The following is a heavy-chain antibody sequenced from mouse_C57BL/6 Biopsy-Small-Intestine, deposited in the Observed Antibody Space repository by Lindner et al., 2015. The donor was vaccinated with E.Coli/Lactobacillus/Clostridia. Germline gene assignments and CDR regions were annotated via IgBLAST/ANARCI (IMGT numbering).Heavy chain of an antibody. CDR3: ARDRGNAGQPPPKYYYGMDV. V-gene: IGHV1S55*01. D-gene: IGHD1-1*01. CDR2: INPNSGDT. J-gene: IGHJ1*01. Sequence: SVKVSCKALGYTFTNNYMNWLRQAPGQGLEWMGWINPNSGDTNHAQKFQGRVTMTRDTSTSTMYMELSSLTSEETAVYYCARDRGNAGQPPPKYYYGMDVWGQGTTVTVSS. CDR1: GYTFTNNY.